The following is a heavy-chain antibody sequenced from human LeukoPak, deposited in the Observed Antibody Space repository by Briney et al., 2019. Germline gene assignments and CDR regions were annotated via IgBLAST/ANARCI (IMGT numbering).Heavy chain of an antibody. Sequence: ASVKVSCKAFGYTFTSNYMHWVRQAPGQGPEWMGVISPSGGSTTYAQKFQGRVTLTRDMSTSTDYLELSSLRSEDTAVYYCARAAFRYYYYYYMDVWGKGTTVTISS. D-gene: IGHD3-16*01. CDR1: GYTFTSNY. V-gene: IGHV1-46*01. J-gene: IGHJ6*03. CDR3: ARAAFRYYYYYYMDV. CDR2: ISPSGGST.